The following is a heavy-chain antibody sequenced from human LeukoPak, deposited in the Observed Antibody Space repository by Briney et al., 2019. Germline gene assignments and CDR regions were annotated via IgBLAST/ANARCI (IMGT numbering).Heavy chain of an antibody. CDR1: GFTFSSHE. J-gene: IGHJ3*02. CDR3: ARGLDYRSTNCYPRNGFAM. Sequence: PGGSLRLSCAASGFTFSSHEMNWVRQAPGKGLEWISHISNGATTIYYADSVKGRFTISRDNAKNSLYLQMNSLRAEDTGVYYCARGLDYRSTNCYPRNGFAMGGQGTPVSVSA. V-gene: IGHV3-48*03. D-gene: IGHD2-2*01. CDR2: ISNGATTI.